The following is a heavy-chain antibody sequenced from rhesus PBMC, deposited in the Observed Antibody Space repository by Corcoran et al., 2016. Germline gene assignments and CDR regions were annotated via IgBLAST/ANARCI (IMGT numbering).Heavy chain of an antibody. CDR1: VGSISGNNW. D-gene: IGHD3-16*01. CDR3: ARRVDGSFYGLDS. J-gene: IGHJ6*01. V-gene: IGHV4-93*02. Sequence: QVQLQESGPAVVKPSETLSLTCAVSVGSISGNNWWLWIRQSPGTGLEWLGSIHDTAGTTENNPPLKSRVTIAIDTSKTQFSLRLSSVTAADTAGYYWARRVDGSFYGLDSWGQGVVVTVSS. CDR2: IHDTAGTT.